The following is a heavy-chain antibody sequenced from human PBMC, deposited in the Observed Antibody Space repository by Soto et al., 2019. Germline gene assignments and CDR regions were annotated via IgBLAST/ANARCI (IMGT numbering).Heavy chain of an antibody. CDR2: IIPFYGSS. CDR1: GGTLSTHP. CDR3: ARDASRVSHYYGLDV. Sequence: QVELMQSGAEVKKPGSSVKVSCTTSGGTLSTHPISWVRQAPGQGLEWMAMIIPFYGSSNHAQKFQGRVTITVDESTNTVYMTLSSVTSVDTAVYYCARDASRVSHYYGLDVWGQGTTVTVS. J-gene: IGHJ6*02. V-gene: IGHV1-69*18.